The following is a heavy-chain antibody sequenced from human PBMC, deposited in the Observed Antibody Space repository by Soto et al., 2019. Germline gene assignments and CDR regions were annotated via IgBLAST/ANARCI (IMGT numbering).Heavy chain of an antibody. CDR1: GGSISRDIYY. Sequence: SGTLALTCSVSGGSISRDIYYWGWIRQPPGKGLEWIGNIHYSGSTYYDSSLKSRVTISIDTSKNQFSLKLTSVTATDTAVYYCASQHYYDSSGYYAVYWGQGTLVTSPQ. V-gene: IGHV4-39*01. D-gene: IGHD3-22*01. J-gene: IGHJ4*02. CDR3: ASQHYYDSSGYYAVY. CDR2: IHYSGST.